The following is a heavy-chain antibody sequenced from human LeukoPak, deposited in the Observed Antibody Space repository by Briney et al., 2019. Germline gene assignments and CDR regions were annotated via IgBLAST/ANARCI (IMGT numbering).Heavy chain of an antibody. J-gene: IGHJ4*02. Sequence: GGSLRLSCAASGFTFSSYSMNRVRQAPGKGLEWVSSISSSSSYIYYADSVKGRFTISRDNAKNSLYLQMNRLRAEDTAVYYCAREDGDYGGYYFDYWGQGTLVTVSS. D-gene: IGHD4-17*01. V-gene: IGHV3-21*01. CDR3: AREDGDYGGYYFDY. CDR2: ISSSSSYI. CDR1: GFTFSSYS.